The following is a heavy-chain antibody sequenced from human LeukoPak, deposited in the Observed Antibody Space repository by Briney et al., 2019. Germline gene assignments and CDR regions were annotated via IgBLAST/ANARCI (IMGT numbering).Heavy chain of an antibody. Sequence: PGGSLRLSCAGSGLTFSSDGIHVVREAPGKGLEWVAVIWYDGSNKYYADSVKGRFTISRDNSKNTLYLQMNSLRAEDTAVYYCARDSEGYFDYWGQGTLVTVSS. J-gene: IGHJ4*02. V-gene: IGHV3-33*01. CDR3: ARDSEGYFDY. CDR2: IWYDGSNK. CDR1: GLTFSSDG.